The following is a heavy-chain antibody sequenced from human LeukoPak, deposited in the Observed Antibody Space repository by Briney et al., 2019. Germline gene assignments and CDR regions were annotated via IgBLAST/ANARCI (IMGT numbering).Heavy chain of an antibody. CDR1: GFTFDDYR. V-gene: IGHV3-20*04. J-gene: IGHJ6*03. Sequence: GGSLRLSCAASGFTFDDYRMSWVRQAPGKGLEWVSSINWNGDGTGYAQSVKGRFTISRDNAKNSLYLQMNSLRAEDTALYYCARVPVMDFYYYSYMDVWGKGTTVTVSS. CDR2: INWNGDGT. D-gene: IGHD2-8*01. CDR3: ARVPVMDFYYYSYMDV.